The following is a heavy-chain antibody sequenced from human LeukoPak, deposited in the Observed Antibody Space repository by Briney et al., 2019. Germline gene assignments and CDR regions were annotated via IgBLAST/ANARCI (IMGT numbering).Heavy chain of an antibody. CDR3: ARIRRSGWDI. CDR2: IYYSGST. V-gene: IGHV4-39*07. Sequence: SETLSLTCTVSGGSISSSSWYWGWIRQPPGKGLEWIGSIYYSGSTYYNPSLKSRVTISVDTSKNQFSLKLSSVTAADTAVYYCARIRRSGWDIWGQGTLVTVSS. D-gene: IGHD6-19*01. CDR1: GGSISSSSWY. J-gene: IGHJ4*02.